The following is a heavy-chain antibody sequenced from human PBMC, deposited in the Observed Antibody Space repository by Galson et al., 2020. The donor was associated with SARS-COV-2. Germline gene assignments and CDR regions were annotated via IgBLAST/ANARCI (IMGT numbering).Heavy chain of an antibody. CDR3: ASPYLAAASFFGAFDL. CDR1: ELTLINYE. V-gene: IGHV3-48*03. J-gene: IGHJ3*01. Sequence: GGPLRLSCAASELTLINYEMPWVRQAPGKGLEWISYISDSGTTIYYADPVKARFTIAKDNAKNSVYLQMTSLRPEDTPVYYCASPYLAAASFFGAFDLWGRETLVTVCS. D-gene: IGHD6-13*01. CDR2: ISDSGTTI.